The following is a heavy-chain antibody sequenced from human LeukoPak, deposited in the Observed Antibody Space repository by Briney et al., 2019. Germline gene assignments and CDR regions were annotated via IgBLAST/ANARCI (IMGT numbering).Heavy chain of an antibody. CDR2: VYPGDFDA. V-gene: IGHV5-51*01. CDR3: ARSSGWFPLDY. CDR1: GYSFTNYW. D-gene: IGHD6-19*01. J-gene: IGHJ4*02. Sequence: GESLKISCKGSGYSFTNYWIGWVRQMPGKGLEWMGIVYPGDFDARYSPSFQGQVTFSADKSISTAYLQWSSLKASDTAIYYCARSSGWFPLDYWGQGTLVTVSS.